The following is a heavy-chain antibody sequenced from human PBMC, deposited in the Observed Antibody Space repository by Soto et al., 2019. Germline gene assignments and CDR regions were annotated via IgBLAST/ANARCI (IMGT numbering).Heavy chain of an antibody. V-gene: IGHV3-49*03. D-gene: IGHD3-22*01. J-gene: IGHJ3*02. CDR3: TRDYWEEHYYDSSGYDAFDI. CDR1: GFTFGDYA. CDR2: IRSKAYGGTT. Sequence: GGSLRLSCTASGFTFGDYAMSWFRQAPGKGLEWVGFIRSKAYGGTTEYAASVKGRFTISRDDSKSIAYLQMNSLKTEDTAVYYFTRDYWEEHYYDSSGYDAFDIWGQGTMVTVSS.